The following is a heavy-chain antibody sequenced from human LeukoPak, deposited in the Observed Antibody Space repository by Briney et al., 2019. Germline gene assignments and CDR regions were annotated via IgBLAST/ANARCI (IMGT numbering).Heavy chain of an antibody. J-gene: IGHJ5*02. CDR3: ARVGSSWYFSDP. V-gene: IGHV3-21*01. CDR1: GFTFSSYS. D-gene: IGHD6-13*01. Sequence: PGGSLRLSCAASGFTFSSYSMNWVRQAPGKGLEWVSSISSSSSYIYYADSVKGRFTISRDNAKSSLYLQMNSLRAEDTAVYYCARVGSSWYFSDPWGQGTLVTVSS. CDR2: ISSSSSYI.